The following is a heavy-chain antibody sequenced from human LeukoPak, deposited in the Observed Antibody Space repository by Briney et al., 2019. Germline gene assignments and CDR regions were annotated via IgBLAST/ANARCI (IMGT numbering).Heavy chain of an antibody. V-gene: IGHV3-74*01. D-gene: IGHD4-17*01. J-gene: IGHJ4*02. Sequence: QPGGSLRLTCAASGFTYSSYWMLWVRQAPGKGLVWVARIKGDGSYTFYADSVKGRFTISRDNAKNTPYLQMNSLRAEDTAVYYCASQGDYAYGDYNWGQGTLVTVSS. CDR1: GFTYSSYW. CDR3: ASQGDYAYGDYN. CDR2: IKGDGSYT.